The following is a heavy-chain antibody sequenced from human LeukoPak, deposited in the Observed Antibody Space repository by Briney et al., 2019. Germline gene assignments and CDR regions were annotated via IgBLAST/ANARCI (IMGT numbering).Heavy chain of an antibody. J-gene: IGHJ5*02. V-gene: IGHV1-69*05. CDR2: IIPIFGTA. Sequence: GASVKVSCKASGGTFSSYAISWVRQAPGQGLEWMGGIIPIFGTANYAQKFQGRVTITTDESTSTAYMELSSLRSEDTAVYYCARAGSGSYYTYWFDPWGQGTLVTVSS. D-gene: IGHD1-26*01. CDR1: GGTFSSYA. CDR3: ARAGSGSYYTYWFDP.